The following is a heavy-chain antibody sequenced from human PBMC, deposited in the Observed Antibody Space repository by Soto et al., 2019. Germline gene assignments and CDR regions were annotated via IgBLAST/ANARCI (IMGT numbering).Heavy chain of an antibody. V-gene: IGHV4-30-4*01. CDR1: GDSISSGNDY. J-gene: IGHJ4*02. CDR3: ARVLVAYYYDSSGYYLDY. CDR2: IYYSGST. D-gene: IGHD3-22*01. Sequence: TLSLTCTVSGDSISSGNDYWTWIRQPPGKGLEWIGYIYYSGSTYNNPSLNSRVTISVDTSKNQLSLKLSSVTAADTAVYYCARVLVAYYYDSSGYYLDYWGQGTLVTVSS.